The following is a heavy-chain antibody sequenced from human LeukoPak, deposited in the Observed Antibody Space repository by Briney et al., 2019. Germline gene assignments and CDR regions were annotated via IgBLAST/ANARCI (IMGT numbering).Heavy chain of an antibody. CDR3: ARDALEDSGYEEVGFDI. Sequence: SETLSLTCTVSGGSISSYYWSWIRQPAGKGLEWIGYIYYSGSTNYNPSLKSRVTISVDTSKNQFSLKLSSVTAADTAVYYCARDALEDSGYEEVGFDIWGQGTMVTVSS. J-gene: IGHJ3*02. CDR2: IYYSGST. V-gene: IGHV4-59*01. CDR1: GGSISSYY. D-gene: IGHD5-12*01.